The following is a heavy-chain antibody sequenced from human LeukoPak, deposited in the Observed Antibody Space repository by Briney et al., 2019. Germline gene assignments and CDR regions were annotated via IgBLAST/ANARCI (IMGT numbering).Heavy chain of an antibody. CDR1: GGTFSSYA. Sequence: GASVKVSCKASGGTFSSYAISWVRQAPGQGLEWMGGIIPIFGTANYAQKFQDRVTITADESTSTAYMELSSLRSEDTAVYYCARDGGNSLYYYYGMDVWGQGTTVTVSS. D-gene: IGHD4-23*01. J-gene: IGHJ6*02. CDR3: ARDGGNSLYYYYGMDV. V-gene: IGHV1-69*13. CDR2: IIPIFGTA.